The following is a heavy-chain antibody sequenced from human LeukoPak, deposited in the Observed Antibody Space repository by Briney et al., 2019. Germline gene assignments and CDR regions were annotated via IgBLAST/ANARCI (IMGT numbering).Heavy chain of an antibody. Sequence: GESLQIFCKSSGYNFTNYWISWVRQMPGKGLEWMGPIDTSDSYNNYSPSFQAHVTISADKSISTAYLQWSSLKASDTAMYYCARAYSRSRFDYWAQGTLVTVSS. CDR3: ARAYSRSRFDY. D-gene: IGHD6-6*01. V-gene: IGHV5-10-1*01. CDR1: GYNFTNYW. CDR2: IDTSDSYN. J-gene: IGHJ4*02.